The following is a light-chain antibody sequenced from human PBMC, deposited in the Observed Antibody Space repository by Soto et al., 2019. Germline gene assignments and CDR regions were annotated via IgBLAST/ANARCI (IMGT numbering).Light chain of an antibody. Sequence: DVVMTQSPLSLPVTPGQPASISCRSSQSLVYSDGYAYVNWFHQRPGQSPRRLIYQASKRYSGVPDRFSGSGSGTDFTLQINRVEAEDVGIYYCMQATHWPPTFGRGTRVEIK. V-gene: IGKV2-30*01. CDR1: QSLVYSDGYAY. CDR3: MQATHWPPT. J-gene: IGKJ1*01. CDR2: QAS.